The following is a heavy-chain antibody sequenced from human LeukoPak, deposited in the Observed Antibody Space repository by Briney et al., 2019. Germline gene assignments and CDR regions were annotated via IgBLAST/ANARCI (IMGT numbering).Heavy chain of an antibody. Sequence: PGGSLRLSCAASGFTFSSYWMSWVRQAPGKGLEWVANIKQDGSEKYYVDSVKGRFTISRDNAKNSLYLQMNSLRAEDTAVYYCASEAPGENYYYDSSGYYFDYWGQGTLVTVSS. CDR1: GFTFSSYW. D-gene: IGHD3-22*01. CDR2: IKQDGSEK. J-gene: IGHJ4*02. CDR3: ASEAPGENYYYDSSGYYFDY. V-gene: IGHV3-7*03.